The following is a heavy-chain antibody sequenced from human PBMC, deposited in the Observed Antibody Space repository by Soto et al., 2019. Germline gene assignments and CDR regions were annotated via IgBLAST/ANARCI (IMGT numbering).Heavy chain of an antibody. D-gene: IGHD3-10*01. CDR1: GFTFSSYG. Sequence: GGSLRLSCAASGFTFSSYGMHWVRQAPGKGLEWVAVIWYDGNNKYYADSVKGRFTISRDNSKNTLYLQMNSLRAEDTAVYYCARSRTGSGSSGMDVWGQGTMVTVSS. CDR3: ARSRTGSGSSGMDV. J-gene: IGHJ6*02. CDR2: IWYDGNNK. V-gene: IGHV3-33*01.